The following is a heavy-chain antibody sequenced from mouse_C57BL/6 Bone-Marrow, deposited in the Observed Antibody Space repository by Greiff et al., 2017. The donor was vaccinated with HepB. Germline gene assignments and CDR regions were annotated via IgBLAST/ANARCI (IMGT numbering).Heavy chain of an antibody. J-gene: IGHJ4*01. CDR1: GYTFTSYG. D-gene: IGHD1-1*01. Sequence: QVQLQQSGAELARPGASVKLSCKASGYTFTSYGISWVKQRTGQGLEWIGEIYPRSGNTYYNEKFTGKATLTADKSSSTAYMELRSLTSEDSAVYFWARKSITTVVEDYYAMDYWGQGTSVTVSS. CDR2: IYPRSGNT. CDR3: ARKSITTVVEDYYAMDY. V-gene: IGHV1-81*01.